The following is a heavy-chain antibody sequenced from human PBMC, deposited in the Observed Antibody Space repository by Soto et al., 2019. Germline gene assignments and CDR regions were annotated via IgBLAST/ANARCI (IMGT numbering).Heavy chain of an antibody. D-gene: IGHD3-10*02. CDR2: FYYIGTT. J-gene: IGHJ4*02. V-gene: IGHV4-39*01. CDR3: AKLVREDVRRSDLDH. CDR1: GDSITASYSN. Sequence: PSETLSLTCTGSGDSITASYSNWAWIRQPPGKGLEWIGTFYYIGTTSQNPPLRSRITISGDTSRNQFSLNLRSVTAADSGVYYCAKLVREDVRRSDLDHWGQGTLVTFCS.